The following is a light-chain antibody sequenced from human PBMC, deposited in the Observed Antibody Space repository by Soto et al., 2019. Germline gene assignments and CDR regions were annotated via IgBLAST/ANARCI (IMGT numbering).Light chain of an antibody. CDR2: VGTGGIVG. CDR1: SGYSNAK. CDR3: GADPGSGSNLVV. Sequence: QLVLTQPPSASASLGASVTLTCTLSSGYSNAKVDWYQQRQGKGPRFVMRVGTGGIVGSKGDGIPDRFSVLGSGLNRYLTINNIQEEDESDYHCGADPGSGSNLVVFGGGTKLTVL. V-gene: IGLV9-49*01. J-gene: IGLJ2*01.